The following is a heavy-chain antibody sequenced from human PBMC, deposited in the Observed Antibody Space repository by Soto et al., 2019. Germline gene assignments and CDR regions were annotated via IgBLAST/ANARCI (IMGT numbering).Heavy chain of an antibody. V-gene: IGHV4-59*01. CDR1: GGSISSYY. J-gene: IGHJ4*02. CDR2: IYYSGST. Sequence: SETLSLTCTVSGGSISSYYWSWIRQPPGKGLEWIGYIYYSGSTNYNPSLKSRVTISVDTSKNQFSLKLSSVTAADTAVYYCARASRECSGGSCYEKGVFDYWGQGTLVTVSS. D-gene: IGHD2-15*01. CDR3: ARASRECSGGSCYEKGVFDY.